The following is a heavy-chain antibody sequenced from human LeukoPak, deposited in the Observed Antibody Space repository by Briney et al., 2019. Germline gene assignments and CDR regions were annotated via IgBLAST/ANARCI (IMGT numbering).Heavy chain of an antibody. CDR2: IWHGGSHK. CDR1: GFTFSTYG. D-gene: IGHD3-16*01. J-gene: IGHJ3*01. CDR3: ARGWGSNVYASAFDV. Sequence: GGSLRLSCAASGFTFSTYGMHWVRQAPGKGLEWVTVIWHGGSHKDYADSVKGRFTISRDNSKNTLYLQMNDLRAEDTAVYYCARGWGSNVYASAFDVWGQGTMVTVSS. V-gene: IGHV3-33*01.